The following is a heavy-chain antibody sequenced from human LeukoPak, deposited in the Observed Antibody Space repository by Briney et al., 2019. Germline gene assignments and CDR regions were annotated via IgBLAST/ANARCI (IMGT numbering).Heavy chain of an antibody. Sequence: ASVKVSCKASGYTSTDYYMHYVRQAPGQGLEWMGRINPNSGAADYAQKFQGRVTMTRDTSISTAYMDLSSLKSDDTAVYYCARESWGRKDAFDIWGQGTMVTVSS. D-gene: IGHD3-16*01. V-gene: IGHV1-2*06. CDR2: INPNSGAA. J-gene: IGHJ3*02. CDR3: ARESWGRKDAFDI. CDR1: GYTSTDYY.